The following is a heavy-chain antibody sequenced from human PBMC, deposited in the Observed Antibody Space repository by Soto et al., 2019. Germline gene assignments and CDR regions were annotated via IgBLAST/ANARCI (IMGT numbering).Heavy chain of an antibody. Sequence: QAHLVQSGPEVKKPGASVKVSCKGSGYIFTSYGIAWVRQAPGQGLEWMGWISAHNGNTEYAQKFQGRVTVXRDTSTSTAYLELRSLRSDDTALYYCARGRYGDYWGQGALVTVSS. D-gene: IGHD4-17*01. CDR1: GYIFTSYG. CDR3: ARGRYGDY. CDR2: ISAHNGNT. V-gene: IGHV1-18*01. J-gene: IGHJ4*02.